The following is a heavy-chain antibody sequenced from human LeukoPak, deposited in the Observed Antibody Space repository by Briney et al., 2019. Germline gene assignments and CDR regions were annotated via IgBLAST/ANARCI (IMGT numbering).Heavy chain of an antibody. CDR2: ISAYNGNT. V-gene: IGHV1-18*01. J-gene: IGHJ6*02. D-gene: IGHD4-17*01. Sequence: ASVKVSCKASGYTFTSYGISWVRQAPGQGLEWMGWISAYNGNTNYAQKLQGRVTMTTDTSTSTAYMELRSLRSDDTAVYYCAWRTTVTTYVSYYYYYGMDVWGQGTTVTVSS. CDR1: GYTFTSYG. CDR3: AWRTTVTTYVSYYYYYGMDV.